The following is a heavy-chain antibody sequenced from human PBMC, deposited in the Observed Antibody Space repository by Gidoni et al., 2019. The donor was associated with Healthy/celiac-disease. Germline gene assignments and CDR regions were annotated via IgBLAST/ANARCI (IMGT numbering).Heavy chain of an antibody. CDR1: GFTFSGYW. CDR2: IKQDGSEK. D-gene: IGHD6-13*01. Sequence: EVQLVESGGGLVQPGGSLRLACAASGFTFSGYWMRWVRQAPGKGLEWVANIKQDGSEKYYVDSVKGRFTISRDNAKNSLYLQMNSLRAEDTAVYYCARAHGIAAAGTRWVYFDYWGQGTLVTVSS. J-gene: IGHJ4*02. CDR3: ARAHGIAAAGTRWVYFDY. V-gene: IGHV3-7*03.